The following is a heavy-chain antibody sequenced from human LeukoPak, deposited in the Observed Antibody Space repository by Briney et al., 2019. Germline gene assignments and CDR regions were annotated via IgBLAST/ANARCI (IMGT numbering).Heavy chain of an antibody. CDR3: ARLSYSSSWDNRFDP. V-gene: IGHV1-69*04. CDR2: IIPILGIA. Sequence: GASVKVSCKASGGTFSSYAISWVRQAPGQGLEWMGRIIPILGIANYAQKFQGRVTITADKSTSTAYMELSSPRSEDTAVYYCARLSYSSSWDNRFDPWGQGTLVTVSS. D-gene: IGHD6-13*01. CDR1: GGTFSSYA. J-gene: IGHJ5*02.